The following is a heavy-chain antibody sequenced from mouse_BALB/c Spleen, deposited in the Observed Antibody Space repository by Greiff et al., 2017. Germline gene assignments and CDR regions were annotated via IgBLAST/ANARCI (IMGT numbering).Heavy chain of an antibody. CDR2: IYPGDGDT. CDR1: GYTFTSYW. Sequence: VKLQESGAELARPGASVKLSCKASGYTFTSYWMQWVKQRPGQGLEWIGAIYPGDGDTRYTQKFKGKATLTADKSSSTAYMQLSSLASEDSAVYYCARWKGSYGSSYDYFDYWGQGTTLTVSS. V-gene: IGHV1-87*01. J-gene: IGHJ2*01. D-gene: IGHD1-1*01. CDR3: ARWKGSYGSSYDYFDY.